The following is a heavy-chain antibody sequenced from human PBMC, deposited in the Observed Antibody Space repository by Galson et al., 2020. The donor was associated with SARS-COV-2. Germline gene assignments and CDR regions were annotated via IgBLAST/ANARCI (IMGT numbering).Heavy chain of an antibody. J-gene: IGHJ4*02. CDR3: ARHGMADTWGIAY. D-gene: IGHD3-16*01. V-gene: IGHV5-51*01. CDR2: IYPGDSET. CDR1: GYTFTNYW. Sequence: GESLQISCEGFGYTFTNYWIGWVRQMPGKGLEWMGMIYPGDSETRYSPSFQGQVTISADTSTTTAYLQWSSLKASDTAIYYCARHGMADTWGIAYCGQGTQVTVST.